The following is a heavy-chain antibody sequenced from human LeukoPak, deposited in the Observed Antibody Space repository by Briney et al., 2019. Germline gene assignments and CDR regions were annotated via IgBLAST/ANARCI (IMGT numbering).Heavy chain of an antibody. Sequence: GGSLRLSCAASGFTVSNSWMFWIRQAPGKGLMYVSEINNDGNRIRYVDSVKGRFTISRDGAKNTLFLQMNSLRDDDTAVYYCARGGLPGGFDYWGQGILVTVSS. CDR1: GFTVSNSW. V-gene: IGHV3-74*01. J-gene: IGHJ4*02. CDR3: ARGGLPGGFDY. CDR2: INNDGNRI. D-gene: IGHD7-27*01.